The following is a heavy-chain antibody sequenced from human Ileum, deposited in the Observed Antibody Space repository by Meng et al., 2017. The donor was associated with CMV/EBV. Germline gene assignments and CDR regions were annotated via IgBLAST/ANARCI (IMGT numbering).Heavy chain of an antibody. CDR3: ARSTSMLPGINYYGMDV. J-gene: IGHJ6*02. D-gene: IGHD3-16*01. V-gene: IGHV1-8*01. CDR1: GYTFSSYD. CDR2: MNPNSGNT. Sequence: SVKVSCKTSGYTFSSYDINWVRQAAGQGLEWMGWMNPNSGNTGYAEKFQGRVTLTRDTSISTAYMEVSSLRSDDTAVYYCARSTSMLPGINYYGMDVWGQGTTVTVSS.